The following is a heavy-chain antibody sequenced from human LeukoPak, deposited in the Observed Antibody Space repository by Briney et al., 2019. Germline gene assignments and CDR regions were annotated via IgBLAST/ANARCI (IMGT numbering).Heavy chain of an antibody. CDR1: GFTVSGNY. J-gene: IGHJ3*02. CDR2: IYSGGST. D-gene: IGHD5-18*01. Sequence: GGSLRLSCAASGFTVSGNYMSWVRQAPGKGLEWVSVIYSGGSTYYADSVKGRFTISRDNSKNTLYLQMNSLRAEDTAVYYCARPYTVMVKLAFEIWGQGTMVTVSS. V-gene: IGHV3-66*04. CDR3: ARPYTVMVKLAFEI.